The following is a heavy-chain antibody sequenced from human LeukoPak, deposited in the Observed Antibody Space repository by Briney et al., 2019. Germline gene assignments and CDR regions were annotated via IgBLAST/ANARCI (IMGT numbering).Heavy chain of an antibody. CDR2: ITPNSGGT. Sequence: GASVKVSCKASGYTFTGYYMHWVRQAPGQGLGWMGWITPNSGGTNYAQKFQGRVTMTRDTSISTAYMELSRLRSDDTAVYYCARDYGDYGPYYYYYYGMDVWGQGTTVTVSS. CDR1: GYTFTGYY. CDR3: ARDYGDYGPYYYYYYGMDV. V-gene: IGHV1-2*02. J-gene: IGHJ6*02. D-gene: IGHD4-17*01.